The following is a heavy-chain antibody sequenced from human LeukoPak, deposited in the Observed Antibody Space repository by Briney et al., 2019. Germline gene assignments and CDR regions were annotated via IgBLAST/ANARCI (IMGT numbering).Heavy chain of an antibody. Sequence: GGSLRLSCAASGFTFSSYWMTWVRQAPGKGLEWVANIREDGSEKYYVDSVKGRFTISRDNAKNSLYLQVNSLRAEDTAVYYCARLSYGFWSGVWEGYYMDVCGKGNTVTVS. CDR3: ARLSYGFWSGVWEGYYMDV. D-gene: IGHD3-3*01. J-gene: IGHJ6*03. CDR1: GFTFSSYW. CDR2: IREDGSEK. V-gene: IGHV3-7*01.